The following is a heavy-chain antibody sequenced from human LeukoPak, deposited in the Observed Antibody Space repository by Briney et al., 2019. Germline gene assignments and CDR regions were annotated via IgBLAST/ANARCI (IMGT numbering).Heavy chain of an antibody. V-gene: IGHV5-51*01. CDR3: ARLGGYGINYYYYYYMDV. CDR1: GYSFTIYW. Sequence: GESLKISCRASGYSFTIYWIGWVRQLPGRGLEWMGIIYPGDSDTTYSPSFQGQVTISADKSISTAHLQWSSLKASDTAMYYCARLGGYGINYYYYYYMDVWGKGTTVTVSS. CDR2: IYPGDSDT. D-gene: IGHD5-18*01. J-gene: IGHJ6*03.